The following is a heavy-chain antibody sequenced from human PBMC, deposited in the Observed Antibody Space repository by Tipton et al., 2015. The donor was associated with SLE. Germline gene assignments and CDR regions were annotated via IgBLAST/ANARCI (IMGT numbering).Heavy chain of an antibody. CDR1: GYSIRNGYY. CDR3: AGGFYYGSGAFSDFEY. D-gene: IGHD3-10*01. Sequence: TLSLTCNVSGYSIRNGYYWGWIRQAPGMGLEWIGEIHHRGTTNYNPSLKSRVTISVGKSKSQFSLKLSSVTAADTAVYYCAGGFYYGSGAFSDFEYWGQGTLATVSS. V-gene: IGHV4-38-2*02. CDR2: IHHRGTT. J-gene: IGHJ4*02.